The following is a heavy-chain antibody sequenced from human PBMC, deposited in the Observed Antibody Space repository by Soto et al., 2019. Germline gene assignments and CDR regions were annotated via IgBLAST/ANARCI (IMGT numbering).Heavy chain of an antibody. V-gene: IGHV4-4*02. Sequence: QVQLQESGPGLVKPSGTLSLTCTVSGDSISGTYWWSWVRQPPGKGLEWIGEISHSGSTTYNPSLTSQVIMSVDKSKNQFSLKVISVTAADTAVYYCARVKPAYGMDVWGQGTTVTVS. CDR3: ARVKPAYGMDV. J-gene: IGHJ6*02. CDR1: GDSISGTYW. CDR2: ISHSGST.